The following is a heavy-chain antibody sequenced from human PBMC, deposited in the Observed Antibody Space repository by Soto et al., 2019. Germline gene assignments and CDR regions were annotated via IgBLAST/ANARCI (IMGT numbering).Heavy chain of an antibody. CDR2: INHSGST. CDR1: GGSFSGYY. CDR3: ARAPLALGYCSSTSCSGTDWFDP. V-gene: IGHV4-34*01. J-gene: IGHJ5*02. D-gene: IGHD2-2*01. Sequence: PSETLSLTCAVYGGSFSGYYWSWIRQPPGKGLEWIGEINHSGSTNYNPSLKSRVTISVDTSKNQFSLKLSSVTAADTAVYYCARAPLALGYCSSTSCSGTDWFDPWGQGTLVTVSS.